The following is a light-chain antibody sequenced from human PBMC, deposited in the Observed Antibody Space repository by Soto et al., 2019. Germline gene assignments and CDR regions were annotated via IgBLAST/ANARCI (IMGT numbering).Light chain of an antibody. J-gene: IGKJ2*01. V-gene: IGKV3-20*01. CDR3: HQYADSPQT. Sequence: EIVLTQSPATLSLSPGERATLSCRASQSVGSYLAWYQQKPGQAPRLLIHAASTGATGIPARFRGSGSGTDFTLTISSLEPEDSAVYFCHQYADSPQTFGQGTKVEIK. CDR2: AAS. CDR1: QSVGSY.